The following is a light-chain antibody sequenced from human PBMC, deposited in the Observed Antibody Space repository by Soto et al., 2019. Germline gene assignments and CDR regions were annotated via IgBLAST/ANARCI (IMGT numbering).Light chain of an antibody. CDR3: SSYTSSSTLV. J-gene: IGLJ3*02. Sequence: QSALTQPASVSGSPGQSITISCTGTNSEVGGYNYVSWYQQHPGKAPKLMIYEVSNRPSGVSNRFSGSKSGNTASLTISGLQAEDEADYYCSSYTSSSTLVFGGGTKVTVL. CDR1: NSEVGGYNY. CDR2: EVS. V-gene: IGLV2-14*01.